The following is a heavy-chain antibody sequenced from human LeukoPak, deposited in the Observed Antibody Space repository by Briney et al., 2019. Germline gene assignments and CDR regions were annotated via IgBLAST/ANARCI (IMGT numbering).Heavy chain of an antibody. D-gene: IGHD3-22*01. Sequence: PSETLSLTCTVSGGSISSYSWNWIRQPPGKGLEWIGEINHSGGTNYNPSLKSRVTISVDTSKNQFSLKLSSVTAADTAVYYCARGRNTYYYDSSGYYWGQGTLVTVSS. CDR2: INHSGGT. CDR1: GGSISSYS. J-gene: IGHJ4*02. V-gene: IGHV4-34*01. CDR3: ARGRNTYYYDSSGYY.